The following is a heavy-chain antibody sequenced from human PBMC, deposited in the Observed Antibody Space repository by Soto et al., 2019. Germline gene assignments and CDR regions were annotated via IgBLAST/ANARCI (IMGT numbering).Heavy chain of an antibody. CDR3: ATDGFDSSGYYWYYFDY. Sequence: ASVKVSCKVSGYTLTELSMHWVRQAPGKGLEWMGGFDPEDGETIYAQKFQGRVTMTEDTSTDTAYMELSSLRSEDTAVYYCATDGFDSSGYYWYYFDYWGQGTPVTVSS. J-gene: IGHJ4*02. D-gene: IGHD3-22*01. V-gene: IGHV1-24*01. CDR1: GYTLTELS. CDR2: FDPEDGET.